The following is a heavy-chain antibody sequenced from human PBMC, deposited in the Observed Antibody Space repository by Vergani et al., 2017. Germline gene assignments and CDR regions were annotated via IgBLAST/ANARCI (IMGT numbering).Heavy chain of an antibody. V-gene: IGHV3-23*04. CDR2: ISVSGRSI. CDR3: AKQGGYDFWSGQYYFDF. J-gene: IGHJ4*02. CDR1: GFTFSNAW. Sequence: VHLVESGGVLVKPGGSLRLSCAASGFTFSNAWMSWVRQAPGKGLEWVSGISVSGRSIYYADSVKGRFTISRDNSKNTLSLQMNSLRAADTAVYYCAKQGGYDFWSGQYYFDFWGQGTLVTVSS. D-gene: IGHD3-3*01.